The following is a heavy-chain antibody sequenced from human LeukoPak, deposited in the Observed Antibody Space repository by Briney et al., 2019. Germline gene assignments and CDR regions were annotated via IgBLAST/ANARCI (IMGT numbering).Heavy chain of an antibody. J-gene: IGHJ3*02. CDR2: IRYDGSNK. D-gene: IGHD1-26*01. Sequence: GGSLRLSCAASGFTFSSYGMHWVRQAPGKGLEWVAFIRYDGSNKYYADSVKGRFTISRDNSKNTLYLQMNSLRAEDTAVYYCAKPYSGSSFGYAFDIWGQGTMVTVSS. CDR1: GFTFSSYG. CDR3: AKPYSGSSFGYAFDI. V-gene: IGHV3-30*02.